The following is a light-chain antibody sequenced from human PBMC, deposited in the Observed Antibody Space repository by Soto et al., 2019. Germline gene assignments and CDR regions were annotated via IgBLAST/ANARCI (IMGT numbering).Light chain of an antibody. CDR3: HQRQYWPPIT. CDR2: DAS. J-gene: IGKJ5*01. CDR1: QSISTY. Sequence: DIQMTQSPSSLSASVGDRVTITCRASQSISTYLNWYQQKPGKAXTLXVHDASSLESGVPARFSGSVSGTDFTLTISSLEPEDFAFYYGHQRQYWPPITFGQGTRLEIK. V-gene: IGKV1-39*01.